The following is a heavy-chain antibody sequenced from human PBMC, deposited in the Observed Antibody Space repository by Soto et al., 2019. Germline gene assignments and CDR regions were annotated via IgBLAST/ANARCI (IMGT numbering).Heavy chain of an antibody. V-gene: IGHV4-59*01. Sequence: SETLSLTCTVSGGSISSYYWSWIRQPPGKGLEWIGYIYYSGSTNYNPSLKSRVTISVDTSKNQFSLKLSSVTAADTAVYYCARDQLYDSSGYQSLGWFDPWGQGTLVTVS. CDR1: GGSISSYY. J-gene: IGHJ5*02. CDR3: ARDQLYDSSGYQSLGWFDP. D-gene: IGHD3-22*01. CDR2: IYYSGST.